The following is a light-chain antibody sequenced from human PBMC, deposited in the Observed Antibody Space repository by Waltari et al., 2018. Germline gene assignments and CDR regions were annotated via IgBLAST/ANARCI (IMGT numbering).Light chain of an antibody. CDR2: DAS. Sequence: DTQLSQFPSTLAASVGDRVTITCRAREAINKWLAWYQQKPGKAPKVLIYDASTLQSGVPSRFSGSGSGTEFTLTIDSLQPDDFATYYCQQSSSTPTTFGQGTKVEIK. CDR3: QQSSSTPTT. V-gene: IGKV1-5*01. CDR1: EAINKW. J-gene: IGKJ1*01.